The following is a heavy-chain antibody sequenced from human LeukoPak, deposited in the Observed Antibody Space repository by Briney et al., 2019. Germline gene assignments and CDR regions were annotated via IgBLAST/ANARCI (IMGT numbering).Heavy chain of an antibody. J-gene: IGHJ4*02. CDR2: IKQDGSEK. CDR3: ARGGYSSGWYRYYFDY. CDR1: AFTFSSFW. V-gene: IGHV3-7*01. D-gene: IGHD6-19*01. Sequence: PGGSLRLSCAASAFTFSSFWMSWVRQAPGKGLEWVANIKQDGSEKYYVDSVKGRFTISRDNAKNSLYLQMNSLRAEDTAVYYCARGGYSSGWYRYYFDYWGQGTLVTVSS.